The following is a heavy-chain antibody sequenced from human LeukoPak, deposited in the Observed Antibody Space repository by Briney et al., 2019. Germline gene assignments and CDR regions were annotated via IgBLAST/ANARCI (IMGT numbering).Heavy chain of an antibody. D-gene: IGHD6-19*01. CDR3: ARDSSGWYYFDQ. CDR2: IYSDDRT. J-gene: IGHJ4*02. Sequence: GGSLRLSCAASEFTFDNYAMSWVRQTPGKGLEWVSIIYSDDRTNYADSVKGRFTISRDNSKNTLYLQMNSLRAEDTAVYYCARDSSGWYYFDQWGQGTLVTVSS. V-gene: IGHV3-66*01. CDR1: EFTFDNYA.